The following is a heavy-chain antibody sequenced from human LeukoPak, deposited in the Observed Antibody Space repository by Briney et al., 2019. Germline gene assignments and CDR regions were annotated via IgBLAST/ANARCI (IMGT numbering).Heavy chain of an antibody. CDR3: AKDTAIQFLEPAF. CDR1: RFTFDTHG. D-gene: IGHD3-3*01. J-gene: IGHJ4*02. CDR2: IWFDGSVR. Sequence: GGSLRLSCAASRFTFDTHGMHWVRQAPGKGLEWVAAIWFDGSVRHYSDAVKGRFTISRDNSLNTLYLQMNSLRVEDTAMYYYAKDTAIQFLEPAFWGQGTLVTVSS. V-gene: IGHV3-33*06.